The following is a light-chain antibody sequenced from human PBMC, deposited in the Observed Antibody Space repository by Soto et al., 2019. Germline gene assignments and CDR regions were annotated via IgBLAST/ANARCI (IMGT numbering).Light chain of an antibody. CDR3: SSFAGSNNLV. V-gene: IGLV2-8*01. J-gene: IGLJ2*01. CDR2: EVT. Sequence: QSVLTQPPSASGSPGQSVTISCTGTSSDVGGYNYVSWYQQHPGKAPKLMVYEVTKRPSGVPDRFSGSKSGNTASLTVSGLQAGDEADYYCSSFAGSNNLVFGGGTKLTVL. CDR1: SSDVGGYNY.